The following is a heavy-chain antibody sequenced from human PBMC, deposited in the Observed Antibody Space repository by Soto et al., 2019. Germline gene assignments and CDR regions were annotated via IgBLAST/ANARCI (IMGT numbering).Heavy chain of an antibody. D-gene: IGHD6-19*01. Sequence: GGSLRLSCAASGFTFSSYGMHWVRQAPGKGLEWVAIISYDGSNTYYADSVKGRFTISRENAKNSLYLQMNSLRAGDTAVYYCAREKRVAGTFHYYYGMDVWGQGTTVTVSS. J-gene: IGHJ6*02. CDR3: AREKRVAGTFHYYYGMDV. CDR2: ISYDGSNT. V-gene: IGHV3-30*03. CDR1: GFTFSSYG.